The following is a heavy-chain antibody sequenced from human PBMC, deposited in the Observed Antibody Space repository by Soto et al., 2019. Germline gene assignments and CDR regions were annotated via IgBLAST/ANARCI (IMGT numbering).Heavy chain of an antibody. V-gene: IGHV4-39*01. CDR3: ARLPRDYYDSSGYDAFDI. CDR1: GGSISSSGYY. D-gene: IGHD3-22*01. Sequence: SETLSLTCTVSGGSISSSGYYWGWIRQPPGKGLEWIGSIYYSGSTYYNPSLKSRVTISVDTSKNQFSLKLSSVTAADTAVYYCARLPRDYYDSSGYDAFDIWGQGTMVTVSS. J-gene: IGHJ3*02. CDR2: IYYSGST.